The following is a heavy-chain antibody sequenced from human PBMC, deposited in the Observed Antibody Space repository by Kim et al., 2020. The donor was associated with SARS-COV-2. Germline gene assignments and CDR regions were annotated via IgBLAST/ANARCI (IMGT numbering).Heavy chain of an antibody. CDR2: ISADGINT. D-gene: IGHD6-19*01. J-gene: IGHJ4*02. V-gene: IGHV3-74*01. Sequence: GGSLRLSCAVSGFTLNNYWMHWVRQVPGKGLEWLSRISADGINTVYADSVKGRFTISRDTAKNTVYLQMNSLRGEDTAVYYCASNRGGWLSDYWGQGTLVTVSS. CDR1: GFTLNNYW. CDR3: ASNRGGWLSDY.